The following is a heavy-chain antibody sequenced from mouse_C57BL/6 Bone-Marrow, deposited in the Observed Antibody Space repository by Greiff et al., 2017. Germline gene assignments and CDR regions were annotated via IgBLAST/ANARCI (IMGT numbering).Heavy chain of an antibody. V-gene: IGHV1-5*01. D-gene: IGHD2-5*01. Sequence: EVQLQQSGTVLARPGASVKMSCKTSGYTFTSYWMHWVKQRPGQGLEWIGAIYPGNSDTSYNQKFKGKAKLTAVTSASTAYMELSSLTNEDSAVYYCTSYCSNSYWYFDVWGTGTTVTVSS. CDR2: IYPGNSDT. CDR3: TSYCSNSYWYFDV. J-gene: IGHJ1*03. CDR1: GYTFTSYW.